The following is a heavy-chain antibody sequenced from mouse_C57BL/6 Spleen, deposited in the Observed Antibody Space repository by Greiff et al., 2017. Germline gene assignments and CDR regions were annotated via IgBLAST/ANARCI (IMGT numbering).Heavy chain of an antibody. D-gene: IGHD2-4*01. V-gene: IGHV1-69*01. CDR2: IDPSDSYT. CDR1: GYTFTSYW. J-gene: IGHJ3*01. CDR3: ASHYDYAEWFAY. Sequence: VQLQQPGAELVMPGASVKLSCKASGYTFTSYWMHWVKQRPGQGLEWIGEIDPSDSYTNYNQKFKGKSTLTVDKSSSTAYMQLSSLTSEDSAVYYCASHYDYAEWFAYWGQGTLVTVSA.